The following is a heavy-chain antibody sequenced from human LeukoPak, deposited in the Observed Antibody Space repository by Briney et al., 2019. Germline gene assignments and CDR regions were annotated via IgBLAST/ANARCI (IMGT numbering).Heavy chain of an antibody. J-gene: IGHJ6*02. CDR3: ARGPYYDSSGYYSPAHYYGMDV. D-gene: IGHD3-22*01. CDR1: GFTFRSYT. CDR2: ISSNGGST. Sequence: GGSLRLSCAASGFTFRSYTMHWVRQAPGKGLEHVSTISSNGGSTYYANSVKGRLTISRDNSKNTLYLQMGSLRAEDMAVYYCARGPYYDSSGYYSPAHYYGMDVWGQGTTVTVSS. V-gene: IGHV3-64*01.